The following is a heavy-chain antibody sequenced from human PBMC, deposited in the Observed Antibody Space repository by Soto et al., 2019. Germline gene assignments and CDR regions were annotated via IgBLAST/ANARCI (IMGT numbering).Heavy chain of an antibody. CDR2: ISESGST. D-gene: IGHD1-1*01. Sequence: QVQLQQWGAGLVKPSETLSLSCAVYGQSFSGHSWAWIRQPPGKGLEWIGEISESGSTYYNPSLKSRVTISTDTSKNQFSLKLNSVTAAATAAYFCARGSGIVALPGELEDVNYDFWGQGTLVNVSS. CDR1: GQSFSGHS. CDR3: ARGSGIVALPGELEDVNYDF. J-gene: IGHJ4*02. V-gene: IGHV4-34*01.